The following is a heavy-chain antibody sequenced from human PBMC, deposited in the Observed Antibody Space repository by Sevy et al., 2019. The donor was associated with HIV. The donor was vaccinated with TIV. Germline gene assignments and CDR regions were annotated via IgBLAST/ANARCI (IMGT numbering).Heavy chain of an antibody. CDR3: AREAYYYDSREENWFDP. Sequence: GGSLRLSCVGSGFTFSTYTMHWVRQAPGKGLEWLSSISRDRRTIYYADSLKGRFTISRENAKNSLYLQMNSLRDEDTAVYYCAREAYYYDSREENWFDPWGQGTLVTVSS. V-gene: IGHV3-48*02. J-gene: IGHJ5*02. D-gene: IGHD3-22*01. CDR1: GFTFSTYT. CDR2: ISRDRRTI.